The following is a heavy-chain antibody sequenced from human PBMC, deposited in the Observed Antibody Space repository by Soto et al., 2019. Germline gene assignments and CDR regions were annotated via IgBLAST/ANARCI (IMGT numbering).Heavy chain of an antibody. J-gene: IGHJ6*02. CDR1: GASINRGDTDY. Sequence: TLCVTCSVSGASINRGDTDYWNWIRQHPVKGLEWIGCIYYSGRIYYNPSLESRVTISVDTSKNQFSLKLTSVTAADTAVYYCAHSPPSSNHFPLDARGQGPTVT. V-gene: IGHV4-31*03. CDR3: AHSPPSSNHFPLDA. CDR2: IYYSGRI.